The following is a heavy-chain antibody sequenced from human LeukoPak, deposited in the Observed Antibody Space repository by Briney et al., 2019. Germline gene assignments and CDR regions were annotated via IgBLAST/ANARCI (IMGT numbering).Heavy chain of an antibody. D-gene: IGHD5-24*01. CDR1: GYASNDYF. Sequence: ASVRVSCKASGYASNDYFIHWVRQAPGQGLEWMGRMDPKGLGTNFARNFQGRVTMTRDRSTGTAYMELSSLRSEDTAVYYCARQMGDAFDIWGQGTMVTVSS. CDR3: ARQMGDAFDI. J-gene: IGHJ3*02. CDR2: MDPKGLGT. V-gene: IGHV1-2*06.